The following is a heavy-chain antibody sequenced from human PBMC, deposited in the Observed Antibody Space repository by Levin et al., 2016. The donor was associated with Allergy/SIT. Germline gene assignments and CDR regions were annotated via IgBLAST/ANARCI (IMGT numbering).Heavy chain of an antibody. J-gene: IGHJ4*02. D-gene: IGHD2-15*01. CDR3: ARGGGLECSGRSCYLEIGDPRFDQ. Sequence: WIRQPPGKGLEWVALISYDGSNKYYAESVKGRVTISRDDSKNTLYLQMNSLRAEDTAVYYCARGGGLECSGRSCYLEIGDPRFDQWGQGTLVTVSS. V-gene: IGHV3-30*04. CDR2: ISYDGSNK.